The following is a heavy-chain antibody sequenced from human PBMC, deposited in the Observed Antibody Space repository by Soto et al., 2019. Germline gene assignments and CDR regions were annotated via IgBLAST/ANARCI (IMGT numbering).Heavy chain of an antibody. Sequence: QVQLVQSGAEVKKPGSSVKVSCKASGGTFSSYAISWVRQAPGQGLEWMGGIIPIFGTANYAQKFQGRVTITADDSTSTAYMELSSLRSEDTAVYYCARDGYCSGGSCYRYWGQGTLVTVSS. CDR2: IIPIFGTA. V-gene: IGHV1-69*01. D-gene: IGHD2-15*01. J-gene: IGHJ4*02. CDR3: ARDGYCSGGSCYRY. CDR1: GGTFSSYA.